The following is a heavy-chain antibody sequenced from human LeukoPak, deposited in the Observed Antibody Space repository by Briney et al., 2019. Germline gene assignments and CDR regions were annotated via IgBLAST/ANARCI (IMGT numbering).Heavy chain of an antibody. Sequence: GGSLRLSCAASGFTFSSHAMNWVRQAPGKGLEWVSALSGSGGSTYYADSVKGRFSISRDNSKNTLYLQMNSLRAEDTAVYYCAAVVYFDYWGQGTLVTVSS. CDR2: LSGSGGST. J-gene: IGHJ4*02. CDR3: AAVVYFDY. CDR1: GFTFSSHA. V-gene: IGHV3-23*01.